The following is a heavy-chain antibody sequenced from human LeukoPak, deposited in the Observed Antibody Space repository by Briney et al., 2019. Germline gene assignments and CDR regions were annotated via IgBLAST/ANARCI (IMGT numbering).Heavy chain of an antibody. J-gene: IGHJ4*02. V-gene: IGHV4-61*09. Sequence: SETLSLTCTVSGGSISSGSYYWSWIRQPAGKGLEWIGHIYTSGSTNYNPSLKSRVTISVDTSKNQFSLKLSSVTAADTAVYYCARVEWFGAPSAVFDYWGQGTLVTVSS. CDR3: ARVEWFGAPSAVFDY. D-gene: IGHD3-10*01. CDR2: IYTSGST. CDR1: GGSISSGSYY.